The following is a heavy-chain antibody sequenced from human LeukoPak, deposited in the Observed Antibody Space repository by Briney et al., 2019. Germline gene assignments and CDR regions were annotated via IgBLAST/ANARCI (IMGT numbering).Heavy chain of an antibody. CDR3: ARDRSYSGRYFDY. CDR1: GFTFSSYW. D-gene: IGHD1-26*01. CDR2: INSDGSST. V-gene: IGHV3-74*01. J-gene: IGHJ4*02. Sequence: GGSLRLSCAASGFTFSSYWMHWVRQAPGKGLVWVSRINSDGSSTSYADSVKGRFAISRDNAKNTLYLQMNSLRAEDTAVYYCARDRSYSGRYFDYWGQGTLVTVSS.